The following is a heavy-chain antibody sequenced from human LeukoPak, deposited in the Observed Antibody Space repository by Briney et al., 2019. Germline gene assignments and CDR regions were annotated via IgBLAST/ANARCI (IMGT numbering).Heavy chain of an antibody. CDR1: GYSFTSYR. CDR3: ARHRYSSGSEYFQH. V-gene: IGHV5-51*01. J-gene: IGHJ1*01. Sequence: GESLKISCKGSGYSFTSYRIGWVRQMPGKGLEWMGIISPGDSDTRYSPSFQGQVTMSADKSISTAYLQWSSLKASDTAMYYCARHRYSSGSEYFQHWGQGTLVTVSS. CDR2: ISPGDSDT. D-gene: IGHD6-19*01.